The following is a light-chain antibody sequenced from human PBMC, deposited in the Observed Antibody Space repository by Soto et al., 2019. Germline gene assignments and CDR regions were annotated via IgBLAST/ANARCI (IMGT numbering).Light chain of an antibody. Sequence: QSVLTQPPSASGTPGQRVTISCSGSSSNIGSNTVTWYQQLPGTAPKLLISRNNQRPSGVPDRFSGSKSGTSASLAITGLQSEDEADYYCAAWDDSLNGVVFGGGTKLTVL. CDR1: SSNIGSNT. J-gene: IGLJ2*01. CDR2: RNN. CDR3: AAWDDSLNGVV. V-gene: IGLV1-44*01.